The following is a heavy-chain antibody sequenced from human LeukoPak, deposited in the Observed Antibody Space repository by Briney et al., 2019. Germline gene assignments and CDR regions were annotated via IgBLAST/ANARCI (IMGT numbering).Heavy chain of an antibody. D-gene: IGHD5-12*01. Sequence: PSETLSLTCTVSGGSISSSSYYWGWIRQPPGKGLEWIGSIYYSGSTYYNPSLKSRVTISVDTSKNQFSLKLSSVTAADTAVYYCASTIVAHFDYWGQGTLVTVSS. CDR1: GGSISSSSYY. J-gene: IGHJ4*02. CDR3: ASTIVAHFDY. CDR2: IYYSGST. V-gene: IGHV4-39*01.